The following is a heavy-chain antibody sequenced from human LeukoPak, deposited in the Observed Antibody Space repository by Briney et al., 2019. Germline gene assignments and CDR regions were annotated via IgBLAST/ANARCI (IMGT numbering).Heavy chain of an antibody. V-gene: IGHV4-39*01. CDR1: GGSISSSSYY. CDR2: IYYSGST. CDR3: ASQAARTMIVVVITPSPSFDY. D-gene: IGHD3-22*01. Sequence: SETLSLTCTVSGGSISSSSYYWGWIRQPPGKGLEWIGSIYYSGSTYYNPSLKSRVTISVDTSKNRFSLKLSSVTAADTAVYYCASQAARTMIVVVITPSPSFDYWGQGTLVTVSS. J-gene: IGHJ4*02.